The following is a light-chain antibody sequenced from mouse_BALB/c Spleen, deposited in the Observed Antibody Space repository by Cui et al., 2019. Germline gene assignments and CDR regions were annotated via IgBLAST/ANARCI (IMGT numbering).Light chain of an antibody. CDR2: STS. J-gene: IGKJ1*01. CDR1: SSVSY. CDR3: HQWSSYPWT. Sequence: IVLTQSHAIMSASLGEEMTGTGSASSSVSYMHWYQQKSGTSPNLLIYSTSNLTSGVPSRFSGSGSGTFYSPTISSVEAEDAADYYCHQWSSYPWTFGGGTKLEIK. V-gene: IGKV4-80*01.